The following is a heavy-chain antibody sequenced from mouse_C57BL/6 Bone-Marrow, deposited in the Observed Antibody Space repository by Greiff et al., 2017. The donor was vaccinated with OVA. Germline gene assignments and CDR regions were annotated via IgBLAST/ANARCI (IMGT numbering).Heavy chain of an antibody. CDR1: GYTFTDYY. CDR2: IYPGSGNT. CDR3: ARSPFAY. V-gene: IGHV1-76*01. Sequence: QVQLKQSGAELVRPGASVKLSCKASGYTFTDYYINWVKQRPGQGLEWIARIYPGSGNTYYNEKFKGKATLTAEKSSSTAYMQLSSLTSEDSAVYFCARSPFAYWGQGTLVTVSA. J-gene: IGHJ3*01.